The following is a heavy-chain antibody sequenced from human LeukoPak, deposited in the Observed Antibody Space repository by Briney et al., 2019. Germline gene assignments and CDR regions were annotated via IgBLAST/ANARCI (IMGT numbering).Heavy chain of an antibody. J-gene: IGHJ3*02. D-gene: IGHD5-18*01. CDR2: IYYSGST. V-gene: IGHV4-61*01. Sequence: SETLSLTCTVSGGSVSSGSYYWSWIRQPPGKGLEWIGYIYYSGSTNYNPSLKSRVTISVDTSKNQFSLKLSSVTAADTAVYYCARGKESYGFGAFDIWGPGTMVTVSS. CDR1: GGSVSSGSYY. CDR3: ARGKESYGFGAFDI.